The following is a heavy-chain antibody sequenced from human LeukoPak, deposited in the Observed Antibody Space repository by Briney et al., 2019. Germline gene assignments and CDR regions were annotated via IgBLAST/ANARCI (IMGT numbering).Heavy chain of an antibody. Sequence: AASVKVSCKASGGTFSSYAISWVRQAPGQGLEWMGWISAYNGNTNYAQKLQGRVTMTTDTSTSTAYMELRSLRSDDTAVYYCARVLADTAFPALFDYWGQGTLVTVSS. CDR2: ISAYNGNT. J-gene: IGHJ4*02. CDR3: ARVLADTAFPALFDY. V-gene: IGHV1-18*01. CDR1: GGTFSSYA. D-gene: IGHD5-18*01.